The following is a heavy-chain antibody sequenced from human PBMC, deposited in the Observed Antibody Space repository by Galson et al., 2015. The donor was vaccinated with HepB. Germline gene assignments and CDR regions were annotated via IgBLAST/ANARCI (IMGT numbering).Heavy chain of an antibody. CDR1: GFTFSSYA. J-gene: IGHJ6*02. Sequence: SLRLSCAASGFTFSSYAMHWVRQAPGKGLEWVAVISYDGSNKYYADSVKGRFTISRDNSKNTLYLQMNSLRAEDTAVYYCARDEMSDYYGSGSYGMDVWGQGTTVTVSS. V-gene: IGHV3-30*04. CDR3: ARDEMSDYYGSGSYGMDV. CDR2: ISYDGSNK. D-gene: IGHD3-10*01.